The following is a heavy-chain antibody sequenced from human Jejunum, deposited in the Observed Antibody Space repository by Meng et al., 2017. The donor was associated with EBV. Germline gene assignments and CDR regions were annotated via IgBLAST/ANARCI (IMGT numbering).Heavy chain of an antibody. D-gene: IGHD3-9*01. J-gene: IGHJ4*02. CDR2: MNSNSGST. CDR1: GYIFTDYY. V-gene: IGHV1-2*06. Sequence: QVQLVQSGAEVEKPGASVKVFCKASGYIFTDYYTHWVRQAPGQGLEWVGRMNSNSGSTNYAQKFQGRVTMTRDTSISTAYMDLSGLRSDDTAVYYCARATLSGYHDRFFDYWGQGTLVTVSS. CDR3: ARATLSGYHDRFFDY.